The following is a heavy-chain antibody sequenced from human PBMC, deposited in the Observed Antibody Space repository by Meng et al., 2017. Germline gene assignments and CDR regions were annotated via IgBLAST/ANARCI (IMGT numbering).Heavy chain of an antibody. Sequence: QVQLVQSRAEVKKPWASVKVSCKPSGYNFPDYYIHWGRRAPGQGLEWMGRINPKSGDTHYAQKFQARVTMTGDTSISTAYMELSGLRSDDTAMYYCARDEDISAAGKLFGDYWGQGTLVTVSS. CDR3: ARDEDISAAGKLFGDY. CDR1: GYNFPDYY. J-gene: IGHJ4*02. CDR2: INPKSGDT. D-gene: IGHD6-25*01. V-gene: IGHV1-2*06.